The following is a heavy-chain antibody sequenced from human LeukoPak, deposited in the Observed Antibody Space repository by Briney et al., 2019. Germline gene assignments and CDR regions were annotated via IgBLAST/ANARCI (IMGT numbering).Heavy chain of an antibody. CDR1: GFTFSSYA. Sequence: GGSLRLSCAASGFTFSSYAMSWVRQAPGKGLEWVSAISGSGGSTYYADSVKGRFTISRENSKNTLYLQMNSLRAEDTAVYYCAKPQYYYDSSGYYSEYFQHWGQGTLVTVSS. V-gene: IGHV3-23*01. CDR3: AKPQYYYDSSGYYSEYFQH. CDR2: ISGSGGST. J-gene: IGHJ1*01. D-gene: IGHD3-22*01.